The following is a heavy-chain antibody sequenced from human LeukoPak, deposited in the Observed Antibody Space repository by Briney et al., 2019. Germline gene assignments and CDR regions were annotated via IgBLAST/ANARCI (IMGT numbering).Heavy chain of an antibody. CDR2: INYSGST. J-gene: IGHJ4*02. V-gene: IGHV4-34*01. CDR1: GGSFSGYY. CDR3: ARGGHDYGAKYPPDY. Sequence: KPSQCLSLTCAVDGGSFSGYYWSWVRQPAGKGRGWLGEINYSGSTNYNPSLESRLSISVDTSKNQFSLRLNSVTAADTAVYYCARGGHDYGAKYPPDYWGQGTLVTVSS. D-gene: IGHD4/OR15-4a*01.